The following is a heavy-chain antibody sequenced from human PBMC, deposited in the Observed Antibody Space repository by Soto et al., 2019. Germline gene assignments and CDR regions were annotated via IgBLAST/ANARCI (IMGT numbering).Heavy chain of an antibody. CDR1: GFTFSSYG. Sequence: QVQLVESGGGVVQPGRSLRLSCAASGFTFSSYGMHWVRQAPGKGLEWVAFIWHDGGKKFYAESVKGRFTISRDNSKNTLYLQRTSLSAEDTAMYYCARDGDVNTGFGKDYWGQGTLVTVAS. J-gene: IGHJ4*02. D-gene: IGHD3-16*01. CDR2: IWHDGGKK. CDR3: ARDGDVNTGFGKDY. V-gene: IGHV3-33*01.